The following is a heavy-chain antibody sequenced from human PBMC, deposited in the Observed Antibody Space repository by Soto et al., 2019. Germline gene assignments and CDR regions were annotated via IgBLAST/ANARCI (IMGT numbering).Heavy chain of an antibody. V-gene: IGHV1-69*02. Sequence: ASVKLSCKASGGTFSSYTISCVRQAPRQGLEWMGRIIPILGIANYAQKFQGRVTITADKSTSTAYMELSSLRSEDTAVYYCARGRYSSGWYNFKGAEYFQHWGQGTLVTVSS. J-gene: IGHJ1*01. D-gene: IGHD6-19*01. CDR1: GGTFSSYT. CDR3: ARGRYSSGWYNFKGAEYFQH. CDR2: IIPILGIA.